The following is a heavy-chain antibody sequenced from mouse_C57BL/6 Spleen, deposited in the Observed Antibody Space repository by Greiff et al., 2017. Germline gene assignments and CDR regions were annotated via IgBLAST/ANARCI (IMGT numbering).Heavy chain of an antibody. J-gene: IGHJ1*03. D-gene: IGHD1-2*01. CDR1: GYSFTDYN. CDR2: INPNYGTT. CDR3: ARWVTTARGYFDV. V-gene: IGHV1-39*01. Sequence: VQLKQSGPELVTPGASVKISCKASGYSFTDYNMNWVKQSNGKSLEWIGVINPNYGTTSYNQKFKSKATLTVDQSASTAYMQLNSLTSEDSAVYYCARWVTTARGYFDVWGTGTTVTVSS.